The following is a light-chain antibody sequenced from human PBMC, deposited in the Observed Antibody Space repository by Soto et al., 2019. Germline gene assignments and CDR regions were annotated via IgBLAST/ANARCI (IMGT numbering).Light chain of an antibody. CDR1: QSVSSH. V-gene: IGKV1-39*01. J-gene: IGKJ4*01. CDR3: QHSHSTPLT. Sequence: DIQMTQSPSSLSACVGDRVTITCRASQSVSSHLNWYQQKPGKAPKLLIYAASSLQSGVPSRFSGSGSGTDFTLTISSLQPEDFATYSCQHSHSTPLTFGGGTKVDIK. CDR2: AAS.